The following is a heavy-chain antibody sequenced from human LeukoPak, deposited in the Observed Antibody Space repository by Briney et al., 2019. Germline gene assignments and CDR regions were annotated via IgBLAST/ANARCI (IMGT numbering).Heavy chain of an antibody. CDR2: FSGSGYST. Sequence: GGSLRLSCAASGFTFSSYSMNWVRQAPGKGLELVSTFSGSGYSTYYADSVEGRFTISRDSSKNTLYLQMNSLRAEDTAVYYCAKGGSSSWDYFDYWGQGTLVTVSS. D-gene: IGHD6-19*01. J-gene: IGHJ4*02. V-gene: IGHV3-23*01. CDR3: AKGGSSSWDYFDY. CDR1: GFTFSSYS.